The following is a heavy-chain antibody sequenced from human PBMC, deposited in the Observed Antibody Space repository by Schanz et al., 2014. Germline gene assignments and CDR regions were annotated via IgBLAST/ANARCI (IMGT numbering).Heavy chain of an antibody. CDR3: ARVHIATYHYNSPGAFDI. V-gene: IGHV1-18*04. J-gene: IGHJ3*02. Sequence: QVQLVQSGAEVKKPGASVKVSCKASGYTFTSYYMHWVRQAPGQGPELMGWINAHTGNTQYAQKLQGRVNMTRDTVTTTVHLELTRLRTDDTAIYYCARVHIATYHYNSPGAFDIWGQGTRVTVSS. CDR2: INAHTGNT. D-gene: IGHD3-10*01. CDR1: GYTFTSYY.